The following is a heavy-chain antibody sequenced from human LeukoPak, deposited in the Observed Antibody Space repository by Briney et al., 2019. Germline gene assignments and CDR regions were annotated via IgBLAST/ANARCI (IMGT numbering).Heavy chain of an antibody. CDR2: ISSSSSYI. J-gene: IGHJ4*02. Sequence: GGSLRLSCAVSGFTFSTYSMNWDRQAPGKGLEWVSSISSSSSYIYYADSVKGRFTISRDNAKNSLYLQMNSLRAEDTAVYYCARRAGAYSHPYDYWGQGTLVTVSS. CDR1: GFTFSTYS. CDR3: ARRAGAYSHPYDY. V-gene: IGHV3-21*01. D-gene: IGHD4/OR15-4a*01.